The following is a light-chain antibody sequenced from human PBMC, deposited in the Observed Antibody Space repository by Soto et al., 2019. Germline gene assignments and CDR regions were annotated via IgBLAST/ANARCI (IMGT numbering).Light chain of an antibody. V-gene: IGKV4-1*01. CDR2: WAS. Sequence: DIVMTQSPDSLAVSLGERATINCKSSQSVLYNSNNKHYLVWYQQKPGQPPKLLIYWASTRESGVPDRFSGSGSGTDFTLTISSLQAEDVAVYYCQQYYNTPLPVGGGTKVEIK. CDR3: QQYYNTPLP. CDR1: QSVLYNSNNKHY. J-gene: IGKJ4*01.